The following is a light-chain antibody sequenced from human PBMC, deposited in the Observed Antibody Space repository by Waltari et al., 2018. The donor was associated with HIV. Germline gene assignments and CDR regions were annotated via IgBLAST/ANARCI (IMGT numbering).Light chain of an antibody. CDR3: CSYAGSNSVV. V-gene: IGLV2-23*02. Sequence: QSALTQPASVSGSPGQSITISCTGTTSDVGTYNLVSWYQQNPGKAPKFIIYEVSKRPSAVSNRFSASKSGNTASLTISGLQAEDEADYYCCSYAGSNSVVFGGGTKLTVL. CDR2: EVS. CDR1: TSDVGTYNL. J-gene: IGLJ2*01.